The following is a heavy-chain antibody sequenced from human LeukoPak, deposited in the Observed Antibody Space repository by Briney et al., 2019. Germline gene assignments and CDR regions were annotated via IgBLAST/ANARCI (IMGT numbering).Heavy chain of an antibody. V-gene: IGHV3-23*01. J-gene: IGHJ4*02. D-gene: IGHD1-1*01. CDR1: GFTFSSYA. CDR3: ARYDSRDRGGTHYFDY. CDR2: LTGSDRTT. Sequence: GESLRLSCAASGFTFSSYAMSWVRQVPGKGLEWVSGLTGSDRTTYYADSVKGRFTISRDNSKNTLYLQMSSLRAEDTAVYYCARYDSRDRGGTHYFDYWGQGTLVTVSS.